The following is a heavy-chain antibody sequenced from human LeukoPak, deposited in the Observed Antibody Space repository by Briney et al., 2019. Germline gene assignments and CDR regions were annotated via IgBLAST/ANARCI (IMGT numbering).Heavy chain of an antibody. Sequence: GGSLRLSCEGSGFTFSNYWMGWVRQAPGKGLQWVANIKTDGSEKYYVDSVEGRFTISRDNAKNSLYLQMNSLRAEDTAVYYCARERAGGKVRYNWNYGYWGQGTLVTVSS. D-gene: IGHD1-7*01. CDR2: IKTDGSEK. CDR3: ARERAGGKVRYNWNYGY. V-gene: IGHV3-7*01. CDR1: GFTFSNYW. J-gene: IGHJ4*02.